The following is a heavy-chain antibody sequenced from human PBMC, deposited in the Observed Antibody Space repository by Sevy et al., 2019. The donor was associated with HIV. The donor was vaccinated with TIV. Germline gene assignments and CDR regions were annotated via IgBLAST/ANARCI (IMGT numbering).Heavy chain of an antibody. Sequence: PGGSLRLSCAASGFTFSSYAMHWVRQAPGKGLEWVAVISYDGSNKYYADSVKGRFTISRDNSKNTLYLQMNSLRAEDTAVYYCARVEGAAANSSYYYYYGMDVWGQGTTVTVSS. CDR1: GFTFSSYA. CDR3: ARVEGAAANSSYYYYYGMDV. V-gene: IGHV3-30*04. J-gene: IGHJ6*02. D-gene: IGHD2-2*01. CDR2: ISYDGSNK.